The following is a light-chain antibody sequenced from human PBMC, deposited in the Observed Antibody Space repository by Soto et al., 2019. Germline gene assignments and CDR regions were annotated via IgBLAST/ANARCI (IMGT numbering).Light chain of an antibody. CDR2: SNN. Sequence: VLTQPPSASGTPGQRVTISCSGSSSNIGSNTVNWYQQLPGTAPKLLIYSNNQRPSGVPDRFSGSKSGTSASLAISGLQSEDEADYYCAAWDDSRNAVVFGGGTKVTVL. V-gene: IGLV1-44*01. CDR3: AAWDDSRNAVV. CDR1: SSNIGSNT. J-gene: IGLJ2*01.